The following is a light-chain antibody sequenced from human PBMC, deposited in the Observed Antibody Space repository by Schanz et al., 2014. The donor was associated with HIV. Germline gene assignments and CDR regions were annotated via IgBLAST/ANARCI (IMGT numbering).Light chain of an antibody. CDR2: GSS. Sequence: EIVMTQSPATLSVSPGERATLSCGASQSVSSKLAWYQQKPGQAPRLLIYGSSTRATGIPARFSGTGSGTEFTLTISSLQPDDFATYFCQQSYSTPPWTFGQGTKVEIK. V-gene: IGKV3-15*01. CDR1: QSVSSK. J-gene: IGKJ1*01. CDR3: QQSYSTPPWT.